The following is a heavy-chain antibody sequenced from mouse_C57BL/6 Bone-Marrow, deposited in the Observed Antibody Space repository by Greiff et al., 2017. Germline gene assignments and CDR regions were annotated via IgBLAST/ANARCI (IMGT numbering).Heavy chain of an antibody. Sequence: EVQLQESGGGLVQPGGSLKLSCAASGFTFSDYYLYWVRQTPEKRLEWVAYISNGGGSTYYPDTVKGRFTISRDNAKNTLYLQMSRLKSEDTAMYYCARRLGSYAMDYWGQGTSVTVSS. CDR1: GFTFSDYY. CDR3: ARRLGSYAMDY. V-gene: IGHV5-12*01. D-gene: IGHD4-1*01. J-gene: IGHJ4*01. CDR2: ISNGGGST.